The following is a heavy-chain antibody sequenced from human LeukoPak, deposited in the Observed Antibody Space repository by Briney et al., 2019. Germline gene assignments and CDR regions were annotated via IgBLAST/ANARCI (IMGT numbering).Heavy chain of an antibody. J-gene: IGHJ4*02. CDR1: GFTFGSYG. Sequence: GGSLRLSCVASGFTFGSYGMHWVRQAPGKGLDWVAVIWHDGSKTYYADSVKGRFTISRDNSKNTLYLQMNSLRAEDTAVFYCVRGSPNSGSQYGYWGQGTLVTVSS. CDR2: IWHDGSKT. CDR3: VRGSPNSGSQYGY. D-gene: IGHD1-26*01. V-gene: IGHV3-33*01.